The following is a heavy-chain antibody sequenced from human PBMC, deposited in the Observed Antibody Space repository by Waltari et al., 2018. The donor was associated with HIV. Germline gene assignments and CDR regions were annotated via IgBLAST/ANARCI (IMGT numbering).Heavy chain of an antibody. CDR2: IRSKAYGGTT. D-gene: IGHD4-17*01. V-gene: IGHV3-49*03. CDR1: GFSFGDYA. Sequence: CATSGFSFGDYAMSWFRQAPGKGLEWVGFIRSKAYGGTTQYAASVKGRFTISRDDSKSIAYLQMNSLKTEDTALYYCTRGTFTVTYYFDYWGRGTLVTVSS. J-gene: IGHJ4*02. CDR3: TRGTFTVTYYFDY.